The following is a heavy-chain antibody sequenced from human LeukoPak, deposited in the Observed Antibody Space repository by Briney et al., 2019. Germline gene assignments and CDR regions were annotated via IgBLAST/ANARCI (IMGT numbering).Heavy chain of an antibody. CDR1: GFTFSSYG. J-gene: IGHJ4*02. Sequence: PGRSLRLSCAASGFTFSSYGMHWVRQAPGKGLEWVAVIWYDGSNKYYADSVKGRFTISRDNFKNTLYLQMNSLRAEDTAVYYCEREVFIVVEPAANTIDYGGQGTRVTVSS. CDR2: IWYDGSNK. D-gene: IGHD2-2*01. V-gene: IGHV3-33*01. CDR3: EREVFIVVEPAANTIDY.